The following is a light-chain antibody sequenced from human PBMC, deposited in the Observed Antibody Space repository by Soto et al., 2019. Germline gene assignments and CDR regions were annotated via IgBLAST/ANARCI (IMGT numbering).Light chain of an antibody. CDR3: QQYNSYSYT. V-gene: IGKV1-5*03. CDR1: QSISTW. CDR2: KAS. Sequence: DIQMTQTPSTPSASVGDRVTITCRASQSISTWLAWYQQKPGKAPKLLIYKASSLESGVPSRFSGSGSGTEFTLTISSLQPADFATYYCQQYNSYSYTFGQGTKLEIK. J-gene: IGKJ2*01.